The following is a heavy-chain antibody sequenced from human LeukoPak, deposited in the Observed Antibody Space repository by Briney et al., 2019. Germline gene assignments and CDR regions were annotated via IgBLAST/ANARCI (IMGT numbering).Heavy chain of an antibody. J-gene: IGHJ4*02. CDR2: IYSGGSA. CDR3: AKANGAIFGVAGYFDY. CDR1: GFTVSSNY. V-gene: IGHV3-53*01. D-gene: IGHD3-3*02. Sequence: GGSLRLSCAASGFTVSSNYMTWVRQAPGKGLEWVSGIYSGGSAYYADSVKGRFTISRDDSKNTLYLQMNSLRAEDTAVYYCAKANGAIFGVAGYFDYWGQGTLVTVSS.